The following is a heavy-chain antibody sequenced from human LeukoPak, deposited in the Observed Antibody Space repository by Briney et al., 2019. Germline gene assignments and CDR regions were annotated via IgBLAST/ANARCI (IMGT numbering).Heavy chain of an antibody. D-gene: IGHD6-6*01. CDR3: ARDLPEQLVPSPLGY. CDR1: GGTFSSYA. Sequence: GSSVKVSCKASGGTFSSYAISWVRQAPGQGPEWMGGIIPIFGTANYAQKFQGRVTITADESTSTAYMELSSLRSEDTAVYYCARDLPEQLVPSPLGYWGQGTLVTVSS. CDR2: IIPIFGTA. J-gene: IGHJ4*02. V-gene: IGHV1-69*01.